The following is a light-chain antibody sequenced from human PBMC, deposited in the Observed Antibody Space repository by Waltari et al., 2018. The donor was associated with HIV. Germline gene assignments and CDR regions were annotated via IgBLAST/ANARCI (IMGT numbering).Light chain of an antibody. J-gene: IGKJ4*01. Sequence: DIQMTQSPSTLSASVGDRVTITCRASQSISSWLAWYQQKPGKAPNLLIYKASSLESGVPSRVSGSGSGKEFTLTISSLQPDDFATYYCQQYNSYSLTFGGGTKVEIK. CDR2: KAS. V-gene: IGKV1-5*03. CDR3: QQYNSYSLT. CDR1: QSISSW.